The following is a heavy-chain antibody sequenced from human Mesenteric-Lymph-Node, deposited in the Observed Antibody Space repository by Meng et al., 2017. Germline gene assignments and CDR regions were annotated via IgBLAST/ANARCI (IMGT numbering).Heavy chain of an antibody. CDR1: GGSISSYY. V-gene: IGHV4-59*12. Sequence: SETLSLTCTVSGGSISSYYWSWIRQPPGKGLEWIGYIYYSGSTNYNPSLKSRVTISVDTSKNQFSLKLSSVTAADTAVYYCARVLDYGDYSYFDYWGQGTLVTVSS. CDR2: IYYSGST. D-gene: IGHD4-17*01. J-gene: IGHJ4*02. CDR3: ARVLDYGDYSYFDY.